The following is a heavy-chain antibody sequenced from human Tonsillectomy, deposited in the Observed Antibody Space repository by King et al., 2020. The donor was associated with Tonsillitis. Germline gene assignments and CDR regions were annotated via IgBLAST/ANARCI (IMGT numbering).Heavy chain of an antibody. D-gene: IGHD5-24*01. CDR2: TTASGGTT. V-gene: IGHV3-23*04. CDR3: AKDTVEMSTMPSWYFDL. CDR1: GFTFSSYA. Sequence: VQLVQSGGGLVQPGGSLRLSCAASGFTFSSYAMNWVRQAPGKGLEWVSATTASGGTTYYAGSVEGRFTISRDNSKNTLFLQMNSLRAEDTAVYYCAKDTVEMSTMPSWYFDLWGRGALVTVSS. J-gene: IGHJ2*01.